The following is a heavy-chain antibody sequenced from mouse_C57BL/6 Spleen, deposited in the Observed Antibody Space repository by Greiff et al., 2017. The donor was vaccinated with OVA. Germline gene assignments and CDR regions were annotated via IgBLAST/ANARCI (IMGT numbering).Heavy chain of an antibody. CDR2: ISYSGST. D-gene: IGHD2-1*01. J-gene: IGHJ2*01. Sequence: EVKVEESGPGMVKPSQSLSLTCTVTGYSITSGYDWHWIRHFPGNKLEWMGYISYSGSTNYNPSLKSRISITHDTSKNHFFLKLNSVTTEDTATYYCARNYGTLNYFDYWGQGTTLTVSS. V-gene: IGHV3-1*01. CDR3: ARNYGTLNYFDY. CDR1: GYSITSGYD.